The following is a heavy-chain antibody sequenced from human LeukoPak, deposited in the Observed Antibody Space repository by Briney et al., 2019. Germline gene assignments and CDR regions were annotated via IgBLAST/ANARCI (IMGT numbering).Heavy chain of an antibody. J-gene: IGHJ6*02. CDR1: GFTFSSYG. D-gene: IGHD2-15*01. Sequence: PGRSLRLSCAASGFTFSSYGMHWVCQAPGKGLEWVAVIWYDGSNKYYADSVKGRFTISRDNSKNTLYLQMNSLRAEDTAVYYCARVEGGMDYYYYYGMDVWGQGTTVTVSS. CDR3: ARVEGGMDYYYYYGMDV. V-gene: IGHV3-33*01. CDR2: IWYDGSNK.